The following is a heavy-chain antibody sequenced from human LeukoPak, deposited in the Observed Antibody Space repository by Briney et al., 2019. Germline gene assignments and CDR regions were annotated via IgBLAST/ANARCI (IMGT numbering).Heavy chain of an antibody. CDR1: GFTFTTYW. Sequence: PGGSLRLSCIASGFTFTTYWMSWVRQAPGKGLEWVANIKYDGGEKYYVDSVKGRFTISRDNAKSSLYLQMDSLRAEDTAVYYCAKGGHLDCWGPGALVTASS. V-gene: IGHV3-7*03. CDR2: IKYDGGEK. J-gene: IGHJ4*02. CDR3: AKGGHLDC.